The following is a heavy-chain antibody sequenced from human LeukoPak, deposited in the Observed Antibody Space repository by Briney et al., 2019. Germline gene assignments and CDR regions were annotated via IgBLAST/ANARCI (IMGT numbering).Heavy chain of an antibody. V-gene: IGHV4-34*01. J-gene: IGHJ4*02. Sequence: SESLSLTCAVYGGSFSGYYWSWIRQPPGKGLEWIGEINHSGSTNYNPSLKSRVTISVDTSKNQFSLKLSSVTAADTAVYYCARGRGVAAKDYWGQGTLVTVSS. D-gene: IGHD3-10*01. CDR3: ARGRGVAAKDY. CDR2: INHSGST. CDR1: GGSFSGYY.